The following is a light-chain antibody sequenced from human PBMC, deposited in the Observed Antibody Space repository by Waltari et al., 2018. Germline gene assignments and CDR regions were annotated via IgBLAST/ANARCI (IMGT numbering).Light chain of an antibody. J-gene: IGLJ2*01. Sequence: QSALTQPPSVSGSPGQSITISCTGTSRDVGGYTYVSWSQQHPDKAPKLMIYDVSKRPSGVSNRFSGSKSGNTASLTISGLQAEDETDYYCSSYTTSSTLVFGGGTKLTVL. CDR2: DVS. V-gene: IGLV2-14*01. CDR3: SSYTTSSTLV. CDR1: SRDVGGYTY.